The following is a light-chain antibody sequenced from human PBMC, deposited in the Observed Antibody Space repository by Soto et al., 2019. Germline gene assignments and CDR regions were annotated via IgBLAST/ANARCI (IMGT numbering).Light chain of an antibody. Sequence: EIVMTQSPATLSVSPGERATLSCRASQSVSSNLAWYQQKPGQAPRLLIYGASTRATGSPARFSGSGSGTEFTLTISSLQSEAFAVYYCQQYNNWPYTFGQGTKLEIK. CDR1: QSVSSN. CDR3: QQYNNWPYT. CDR2: GAS. J-gene: IGKJ2*01. V-gene: IGKV3-15*01.